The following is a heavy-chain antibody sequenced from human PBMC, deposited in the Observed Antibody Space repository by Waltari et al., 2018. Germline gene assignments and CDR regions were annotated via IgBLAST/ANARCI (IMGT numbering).Heavy chain of an antibody. Sequence: EVQLVESGGGLVQPGGSLRLSCAASGFTFSSYAMSWVRQAPGKGLEWVSAISGSGGSTYYEDSLKGGFTISMDNSKITLYLQMNSLRAEDTAVHYCAKDNHYDPYYYYMDVWGNGTTVTVSS. CDR3: AKDNHYDPYYYYMDV. V-gene: IGHV3-23*04. J-gene: IGHJ6*03. CDR2: ISGSGGST. CDR1: GFTFSSYA. D-gene: IGHD3-3*01.